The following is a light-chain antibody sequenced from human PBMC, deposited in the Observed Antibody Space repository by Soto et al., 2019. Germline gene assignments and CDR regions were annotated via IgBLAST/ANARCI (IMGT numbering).Light chain of an antibody. J-gene: IGKJ1*01. CDR3: HQYDSWT. CDR1: QSIGGG. Sequence: DIQMTQSPSTLSASVGDRVTITFRASQSIGGGLARYQQIPVKAPKLLIYDASSLESGVPSRFSGSGSGTDFTLTISRLEPEDFAVYYCHQYDSWTFGQGTKVDI. V-gene: IGKV1-5*01. CDR2: DAS.